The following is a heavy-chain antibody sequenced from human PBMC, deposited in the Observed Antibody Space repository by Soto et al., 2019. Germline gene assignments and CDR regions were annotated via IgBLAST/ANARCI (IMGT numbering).Heavy chain of an antibody. CDR2: IYYSGIS. V-gene: IGHV4-39*07. D-gene: IGHD4-17*01. CDR1: GGFIRGSDYY. J-gene: IGHJ4*02. CDR3: ARAGEDDYGDYPHFDY. Sequence: SETLSLTCTVSGGFIRGSDYYWGWIRQPPGKGLEWIGNIYYSGISYSYPSLKSRVTISVDTSKNQFSLKLSSVTAADTAVYYCARAGEDDYGDYPHFDYWGQGTLVTVSS.